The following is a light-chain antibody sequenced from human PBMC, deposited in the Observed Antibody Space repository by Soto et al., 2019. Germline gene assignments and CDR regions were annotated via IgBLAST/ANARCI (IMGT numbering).Light chain of an antibody. J-gene: IGKJ1*01. CDR1: QTIFSW. V-gene: IGKV1-5*01. CDR3: QQYTSYSWT. Sequence: DIQMTQSPSTLSASVGDRVTITCRASQTIFSWLAWYQQKPGKVPRLLIYDASNLESGVPSRFSGGGSGTEFTLTIDSLQPDDFATYYCQQYTSYSWTFGQGTKVDIK. CDR2: DAS.